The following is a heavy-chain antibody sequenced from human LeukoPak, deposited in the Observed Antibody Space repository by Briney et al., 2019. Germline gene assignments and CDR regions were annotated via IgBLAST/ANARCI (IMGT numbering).Heavy chain of an antibody. V-gene: IGHV5-51*01. J-gene: IGHJ3*01. CDR2: NYPGDSDT. D-gene: IGHD5-12*01. CDR3: ARRVSSSGFDAFDV. Sequence: GESLKISCKGSGYSFATYWIGWVRQMPGKVLEWMGINYPGDSDTTYSPSFQGQVTMSADKSISTAYLQWSSLKASDTAMYYCARRVSSSGFDAFDVWGQGTMVTVSS. CDR1: GYSFATYW.